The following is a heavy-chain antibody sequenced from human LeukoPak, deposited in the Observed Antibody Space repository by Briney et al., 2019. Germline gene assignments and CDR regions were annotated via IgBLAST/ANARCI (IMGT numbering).Heavy chain of an antibody. V-gene: IGHV3-74*01. CDR2: INDDETST. CDR1: GFSFSSSW. CDR3: ATTGSGSYYDY. D-gene: IGHD1-26*01. J-gene: IGHJ4*02. Sequence: GGSLRLSCAASGFSFSSSWMHWVRQVPGKGLVWVSRINDDETSTGYADSVKGRFTISRDNAKNTLFLQMNSLRAEDTAVYYCATTGSGSYYDYWGQGTLVTVSS.